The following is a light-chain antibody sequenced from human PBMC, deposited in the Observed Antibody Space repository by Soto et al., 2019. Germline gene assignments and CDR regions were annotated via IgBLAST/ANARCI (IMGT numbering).Light chain of an antibody. V-gene: IGKV3-15*01. Sequence: EIVMKQSPATLSGSEGDRATXSCRASQSVSSNLAWYQQKPGQAPRLLIYGASTRATGIPARFSGSGSGTDFALKISRVEAEDVGVYYCMQGTGSRITFGQGTRLEIK. CDR2: GAS. CDR3: MQGTGSRIT. CDR1: QSVSSN. J-gene: IGKJ5*01.